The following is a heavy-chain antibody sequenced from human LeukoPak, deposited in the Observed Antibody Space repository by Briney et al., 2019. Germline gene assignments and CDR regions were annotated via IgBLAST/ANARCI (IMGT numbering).Heavy chain of an antibody. CDR2: IYYSGST. D-gene: IGHD4-17*01. J-gene: IGHJ4*02. CDR1: GGSISSYD. V-gene: IGHV4-59*01. Sequence: SETLSLTCTVPGGSISSYDWSWIRQPPGKGLEWIGYIYYSGSTNYNPSLKSRVTISVDTSKNQFSLKLSCVTAADTAVYYSAAIRLYGEYAYFDYGGQGSLVTVSS. CDR3: AAIRLYGEYAYFDY.